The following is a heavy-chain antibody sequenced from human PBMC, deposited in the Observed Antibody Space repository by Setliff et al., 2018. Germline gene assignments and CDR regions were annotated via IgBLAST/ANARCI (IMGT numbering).Heavy chain of an antibody. CDR3: ARLSWDGLRYHGLDV. J-gene: IGHJ6*02. V-gene: IGHV4-59*01. D-gene: IGHD3-10*01. CDR1: GVSISNYY. Sequence: TLSLTCNVSGVSISNYYWSWIRQPPGKGLECIGYIQKSGGTNYNPSLKSRVTISVDTSTNQFSLKLRSVTAADTAVYYCARLSWDGLRYHGLDVWGQGTTVTVS. CDR2: IQKSGGT.